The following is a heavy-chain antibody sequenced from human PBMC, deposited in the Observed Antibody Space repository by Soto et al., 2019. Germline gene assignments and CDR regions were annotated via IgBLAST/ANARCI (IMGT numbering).Heavy chain of an antibody. J-gene: IGHJ4*02. Sequence: ASVKVSCKASGYTFTGYYMHWVRQAPGQGLEWMGWINPNSGGTNYAQKFQGWVTMTRDTSISTAYMELSRLRSDDTAVYYCARAEKGDYVWGSYRYRWEPHFDYWGQGTLVTVSS. V-gene: IGHV1-2*04. CDR1: GYTFTGYY. CDR3: ARAEKGDYVWGSYRYRWEPHFDY. D-gene: IGHD3-16*02. CDR2: INPNSGGT.